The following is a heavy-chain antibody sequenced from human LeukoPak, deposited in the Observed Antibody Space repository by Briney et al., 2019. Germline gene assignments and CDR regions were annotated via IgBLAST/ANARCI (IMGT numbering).Heavy chain of an antibody. J-gene: IGHJ6*03. V-gene: IGHV3-30*03. CDR1: GFTFSSYG. CDR2: ISYDGSNK. D-gene: IGHD3-22*01. Sequence: GGSLRLSCAASGFTFSSYGMHWVRQAPGKGLEWVAVISYDGSNKYYTDSVKGRFTISRDNSKNTLYLQMNSLRAEDTAVYYCARGSKLVLITRDHHMDVWGKGTTVTISS. CDR3: ARGSKLVLITRDHHMDV.